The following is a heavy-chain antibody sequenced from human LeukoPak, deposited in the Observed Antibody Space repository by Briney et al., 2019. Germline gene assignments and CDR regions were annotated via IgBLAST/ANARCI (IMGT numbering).Heavy chain of an antibody. J-gene: IGHJ4*02. Sequence: GGSLRLSCAASGFTFSSYAMHWVRQAPGKGLEWVAVISYDGSNKYYADSVKGRFTISRGNSKNTLHLQMNSLTAEDTAMYYCAKATGTLGNWGQGTLVTVSS. CDR3: AKATGTLGN. V-gene: IGHV3-30*04. D-gene: IGHD1-1*01. CDR2: ISYDGSNK. CDR1: GFTFSSYA.